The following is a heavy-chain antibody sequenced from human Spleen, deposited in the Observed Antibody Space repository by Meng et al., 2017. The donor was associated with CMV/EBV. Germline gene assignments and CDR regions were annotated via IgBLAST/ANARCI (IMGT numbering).Heavy chain of an antibody. CDR1: GYTFTGYY. CDR2: INPNSGGT. CDR3: AKKAHNIAVAVYIDY. V-gene: IGHV1-2*02. J-gene: IGHJ4*02. D-gene: IGHD6-19*01. Sequence: ASVKVSCKASGYTFTGYYMHWVRQAPGQGLEWMGWINPNSGGTNYAQKFQGRVTMTRDTSISTAYRELSRLRSDDTAVYYWAKKAHNIAVAVYIDYWGQGTLVTVSS.